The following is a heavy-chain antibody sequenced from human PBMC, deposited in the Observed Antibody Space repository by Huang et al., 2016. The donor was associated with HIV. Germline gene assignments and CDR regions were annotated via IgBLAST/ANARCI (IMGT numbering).Heavy chain of an antibody. V-gene: IGHV4-39*01. CDR2: IYYSGRT. CDR1: GGSISSSSSY. J-gene: IGHJ4*02. Sequence: QLQLQESGPGLVKPSETLSLTCTVSGGSISSSSSYWGWIRQPPGKGLEWIGSIYYSGRTYYNPSLKSRVTISVDTSKNQFSLKLSSVTAADTAVYYCARRIRVYVADYYFDYWGQGTLVTVSS. CDR3: ARRIRVYVADYYFDY. D-gene: IGHD5-12*01.